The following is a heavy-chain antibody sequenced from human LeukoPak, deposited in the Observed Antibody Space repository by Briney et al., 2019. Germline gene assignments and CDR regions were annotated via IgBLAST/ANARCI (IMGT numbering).Heavy chain of an antibody. CDR2: SYYSGVT. J-gene: IGHJ3*02. V-gene: IGHV4-31*03. Sequence: SETLSLTCTVSGGSITSGGYYWSWIRQHPGKGLEWIGYSYYSGVTYYNPSLKSRAAISVDTSKNQFSLKLSSVTAADTAVYYCARDVGRGYDILTGYDGRAFDIWGQGTMVTFSS. CDR1: GGSITSGGYY. CDR3: ARDVGRGYDILTGYDGRAFDI. D-gene: IGHD3-9*01.